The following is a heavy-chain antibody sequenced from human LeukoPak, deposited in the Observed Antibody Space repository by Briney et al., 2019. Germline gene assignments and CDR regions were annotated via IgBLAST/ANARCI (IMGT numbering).Heavy chain of an antibody. D-gene: IGHD3/OR15-3a*01. CDR2: VSYDGSKQ. CDR1: GFSFSTYG. Sequence: PGGSLRLSCAASGFSFSTYGMFWVRQAPGKGLEWVGVVSYDGSKQYYADSVKGRFTISRDNSKNTLYLQMDSLRAEDTAVYYCAKGEFWTGIGEFFLYRGQGTLVTVSS. V-gene: IGHV3-33*06. CDR3: AKGEFWTGIGEFFLY. J-gene: IGHJ1*01.